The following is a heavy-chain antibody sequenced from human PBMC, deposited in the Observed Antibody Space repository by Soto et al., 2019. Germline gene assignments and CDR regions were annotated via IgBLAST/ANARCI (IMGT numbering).Heavy chain of an antibody. CDR2: IFSNDEK. J-gene: IGHJ4*02. D-gene: IGHD6-19*01. CDR3: ARILSVLEYSCGWYVTIFDY. Sequence: QVTLKESGPVLVKPTETLTLTCTVSGFSLSNARMGVSWIRQPPGKALEWLAHIFSNDEKSYSTSLKSRLTIAKDTSKSLVVLTMTNMDPVDTATYYCARILSVLEYSCGWYVTIFDYWGQGTLVTVSS. CDR1: GFSLSNARMG. V-gene: IGHV2-26*01.